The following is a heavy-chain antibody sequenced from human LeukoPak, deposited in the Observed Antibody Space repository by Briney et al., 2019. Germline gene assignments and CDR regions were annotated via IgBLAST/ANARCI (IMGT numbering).Heavy chain of an antibody. CDR3: AKGNDFWSGYSDY. J-gene: IGHJ4*02. V-gene: IGHV3-23*01. D-gene: IGHD3-3*01. Sequence: GGSLRLSCAASGFTFSSYAMSWVRQAPGKGLEWVSAISGSGGSTCYADSVKGRFTISRDNSKNTLYLQMNSLRAEDTAVYYCAKGNDFWSGYSDYWGQGTLVTVSS. CDR1: GFTFSSYA. CDR2: ISGSGGST.